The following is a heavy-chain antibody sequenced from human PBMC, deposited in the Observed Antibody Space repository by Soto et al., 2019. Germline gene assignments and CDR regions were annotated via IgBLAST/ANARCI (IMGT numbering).Heavy chain of an antibody. Sequence: QVQLQESGPGLVKPSETLSLTCTVSGAPITTNHWSWIRQPPGKGLEWIGYMYHRGSTNYNPSLNSRVTIYVDTSKNQFSLKLSSVTAADAAVYYCARHRWGGYYPCMDVWGQGTTVSVSS. CDR3: ARHRWGGYYPCMDV. V-gene: IGHV4-59*08. CDR2: MYHRGST. CDR1: GAPITTNH. D-gene: IGHD3-16*01. J-gene: IGHJ6*01.